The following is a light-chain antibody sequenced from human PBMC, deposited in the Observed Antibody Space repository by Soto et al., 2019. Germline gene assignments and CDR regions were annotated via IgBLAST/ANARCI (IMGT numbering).Light chain of an antibody. J-gene: IGLJ3*02. V-gene: IGLV7-43*01. Sequence: QAVVTQEPSLTVSPGGTVTLTCASSTGTVTSGHYPNWFQQKPGQAPRALIYSTINKPSWTPARLSGSLLGGKAALTLSGVEPEDEADYYCMLWFGSAWVFGGGTQLTVL. CDR3: MLWFGSAWV. CDR1: TGTVTSGHY. CDR2: STI.